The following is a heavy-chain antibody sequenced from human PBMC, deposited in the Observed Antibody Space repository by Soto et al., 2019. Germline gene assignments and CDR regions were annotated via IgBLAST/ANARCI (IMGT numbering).Heavy chain of an antibody. J-gene: IGHJ4*02. D-gene: IGHD2-8*01. V-gene: IGHV4-59*01. Sequence: SETLSLTCTVSGPSISSYYWSWIRQPPGKGLEWIANIHYSGTTNYNPSLASRVTLSVDTSKNQFSLKMTYVTAAERAMYFCARYNSYAIDYWGRGTLVTVSS. CDR3: ARYNSYAIDY. CDR1: GPSISSYY. CDR2: IHYSGTT.